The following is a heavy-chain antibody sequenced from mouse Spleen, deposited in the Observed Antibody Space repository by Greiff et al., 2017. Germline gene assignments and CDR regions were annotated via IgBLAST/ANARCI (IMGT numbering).Heavy chain of an antibody. V-gene: IGHV5-9-3*01. J-gene: IGHJ2*01. D-gene: IGHD1-1*01. Sequence: EVNLVESGGGLVKPGGSLKLSCAASGFTFSSYAMSWVRQTPEKRLEWVATISSGGSYTYYPDSVKGRFTISRDNAKNTLYLQMSSLRSEDTAMYYCARQKRFTTVVAEGYYFDYWGQGTTLTVSS. CDR1: GFTFSSYA. CDR2: ISSGGSYT. CDR3: ARQKRFTTVVAEGYYFDY.